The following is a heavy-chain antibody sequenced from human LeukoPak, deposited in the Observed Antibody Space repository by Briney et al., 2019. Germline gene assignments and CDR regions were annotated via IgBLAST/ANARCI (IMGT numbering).Heavy chain of an antibody. J-gene: IGHJ4*02. V-gene: IGHV3-7*01. D-gene: IGHD2/OR15-2a*01. CDR2: IKEDGSLK. CDR1: GFTFSSYA. Sequence: GGSLRLSCAASGFTFSSYAMNWVRQAPGKGPEWVANIKEDGSLKNYVDSVEGRFTVSRDNAKNTLYLQMNSLRLEDTAVYYCVRDWAPASMQAAPFDCWGQGTLVTVSS. CDR3: VRDWAPASMQAAPFDC.